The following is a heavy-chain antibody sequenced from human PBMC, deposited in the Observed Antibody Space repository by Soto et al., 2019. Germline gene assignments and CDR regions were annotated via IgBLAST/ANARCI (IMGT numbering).Heavy chain of an antibody. D-gene: IGHD3-16*01. J-gene: IGHJ3*01. CDR1: GFSLSSSGVG. CDR3: AHREGDDYVWGSYKDALDV. CDR2: IYGDDGE. Sequence: KESVPTLVKPTQTLTLTCTFSGFSLSSSGVGVGWIRQPPGKALEWLALIYGDDGERYTPSLKTRLTITKDTSKNQVVLTMTNMDHVDTATYYCAHREGDDYVWGSYKDALDVWSQGTMVTVSS. V-gene: IGHV2-5*02.